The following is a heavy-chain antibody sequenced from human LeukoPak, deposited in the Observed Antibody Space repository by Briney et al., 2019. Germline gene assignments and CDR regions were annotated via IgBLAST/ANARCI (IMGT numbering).Heavy chain of an antibody. Sequence: SETLSLTCTVSGGSISGYYWSWIRQPAGKGLEWIGRIYTSGSTNYNPSLKSRVTMSVDTSKNQFSLKFTSVTAADTAVYYCARGADYYDSSGYYRESNPWAFDIWGQGTMVTVSS. CDR2: IYTSGST. D-gene: IGHD3-22*01. CDR1: GGSISGYY. CDR3: ARGADYYDSSGYYRESNPWAFDI. J-gene: IGHJ3*02. V-gene: IGHV4-4*07.